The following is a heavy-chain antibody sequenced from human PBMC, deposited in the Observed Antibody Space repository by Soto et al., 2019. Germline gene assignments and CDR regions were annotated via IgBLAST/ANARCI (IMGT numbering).Heavy chain of an antibody. Sequence: QLQLQESGSGLVKPSQTLSLTCAVSGGSISSGGYSWSWIRQPPGKGLEWIGYIYHSGSSYYNPSLKRRVTISVDRSKNQFSLKLSSVTAADTAVYYCAAVGGLPRYYWGQGTLVTVSS. CDR2: IYHSGSS. CDR3: AAVGGLPRYY. V-gene: IGHV4-30-2*01. D-gene: IGHD5-12*01. J-gene: IGHJ4*02. CDR1: GGSISSGGYS.